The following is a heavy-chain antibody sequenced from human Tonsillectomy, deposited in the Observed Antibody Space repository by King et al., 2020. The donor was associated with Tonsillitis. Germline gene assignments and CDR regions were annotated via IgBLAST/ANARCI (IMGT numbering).Heavy chain of an antibody. CDR1: GFTFSSYA. D-gene: IGHD3-10*01. CDR2: ISGTRGNT. CDR3: AKGSTSGSYFGAPYYFDY. J-gene: IGHJ4*02. V-gene: IGHV3-23*04. Sequence: VQLVESGGGLVQPGGSLRLSCAASGFTFSSYAMSWVRQAPGKGLEWVSVISGTRGNTEYADSVRGRFTISRDNSKNTLYLQMNSLRAEDTAVYYCAKGSTSGSYFGAPYYFDYWGQGTLVTVSS.